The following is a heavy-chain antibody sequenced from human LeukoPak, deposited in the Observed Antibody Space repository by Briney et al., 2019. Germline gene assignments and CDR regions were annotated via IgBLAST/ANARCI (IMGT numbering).Heavy chain of an antibody. CDR2: INPNSGGT. CDR3: ARVTYGSGTYGAFDY. D-gene: IGHD3-10*01. J-gene: IGHJ4*02. V-gene: IGHV1-2*02. Sequence: ASVKVSCKASGYTFIGYYMHWVRQAPGQGLEWMGWINPNSGGTNYAQKFQGRVTLPRDTSISTAYMDLSRLTSDDTAVYYCARVTYGSGTYGAFDYWGQGTLVTVSS. CDR1: GYTFIGYY.